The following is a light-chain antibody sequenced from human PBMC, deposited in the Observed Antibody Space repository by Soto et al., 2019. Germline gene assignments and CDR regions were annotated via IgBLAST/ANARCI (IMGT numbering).Light chain of an antibody. V-gene: IGLV2-14*01. CDR2: DVS. J-gene: IGLJ1*01. CDR1: SSDVGGYNY. Sequence: QAVVTQPASGSGSPGQSITISCTGTSSDVGGYNYVSWYRQHPGRAPKLMIYDVSNRPSGVSNRFSGSKSGNTASLTISGLQAEDESDYYCSSYTRSSTYVFGTGTKVTV. CDR3: SSYTRSSTYV.